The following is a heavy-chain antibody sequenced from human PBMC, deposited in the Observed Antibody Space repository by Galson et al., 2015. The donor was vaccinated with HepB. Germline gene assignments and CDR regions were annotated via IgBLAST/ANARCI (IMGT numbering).Heavy chain of an antibody. J-gene: IGHJ6*02. Sequence: SLRLSCATSGFIFSNFTMNWVRQPLGKGLEWVSSISGTGKYLYYPDSLRGRFTVSRDNAKNSLSLHMNGLRAEDTAIYYCVAGPRSGGSFNYAMGVWGQGTTVIVSS. D-gene: IGHD2-15*01. CDR2: ISGTGKYL. V-gene: IGHV3-21*01. CDR1: GFIFSNFT. CDR3: VAGPRSGGSFNYAMGV.